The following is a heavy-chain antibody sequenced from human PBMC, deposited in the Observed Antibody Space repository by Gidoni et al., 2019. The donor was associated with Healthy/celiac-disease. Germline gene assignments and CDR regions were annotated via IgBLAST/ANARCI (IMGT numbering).Heavy chain of an antibody. J-gene: IGHJ5*02. CDR1: PGSISSGSSY. V-gene: IGHV4-61*02. D-gene: IGHD6-19*01. CDR2: VFASVST. Sequence: QVQLQESGPGLVKPSQTLSLTCTVSPGSISSGSSYWRWIRQPAGNGLEWLGRVFASVSTNYHPSLKSRVSISVDTSKNQFSLKLSSVTAADTAVYYCARGYSTGWYEGEWFDPWGQGTLVTVSS. CDR3: ARGYSTGWYEGEWFDP.